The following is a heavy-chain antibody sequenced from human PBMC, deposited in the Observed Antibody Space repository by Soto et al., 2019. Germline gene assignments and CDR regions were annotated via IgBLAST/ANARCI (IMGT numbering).Heavy chain of an antibody. V-gene: IGHV3-23*01. CDR1: GFTFSSYA. J-gene: IGHJ4*02. CDR3: AKDEFVVRGVIITSLGY. Sequence: EVQLLESGGGLVQPGGSLRLSCAASGFTFSSYAMSWVRQAPGKGLGWVSAISGSGGSTYYADSVQGRLTISRDNSKNALYLQMNSLRAEDTAVYYCAKDEFVVRGVIITSLGYWGQGTLVTVSS. D-gene: IGHD3-10*01. CDR2: ISGSGGST.